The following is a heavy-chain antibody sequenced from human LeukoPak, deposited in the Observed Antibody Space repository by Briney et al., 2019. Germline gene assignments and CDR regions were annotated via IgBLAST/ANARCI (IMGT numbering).Heavy chain of an antibody. CDR3: ARGGMVRGVID. D-gene: IGHD3-10*01. J-gene: IGHJ4*02. Sequence: SDTLSLTRTVSGGSISSYYWSWIRHPAGKGLEWIGRIYTSGSTNYNPSLKSRVTMSVDTSKTQFSLKLSSVTAADTAVYYCARGGMVRGVIDWGEGTLVTVSS. CDR2: IYTSGST. V-gene: IGHV4-4*07. CDR1: GGSISSYY.